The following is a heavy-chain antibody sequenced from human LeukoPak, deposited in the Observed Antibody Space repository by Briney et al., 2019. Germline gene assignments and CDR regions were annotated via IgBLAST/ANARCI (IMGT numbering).Heavy chain of an antibody. Sequence: PSETLSLTCAVYGGSFSGYYWSWIRQPPGKGLEWIGYIYYSGSTNYNPSLKSRVTISVDTSKNQFSLKLSSVTAADTAVYYCARADCSSTSCYRSYYYYMDVWGKGTTVTVSS. CDR1: GGSFSGYY. D-gene: IGHD2-2*02. V-gene: IGHV4-59*01. CDR3: ARADCSSTSCYRSYYYYMDV. CDR2: IYYSGST. J-gene: IGHJ6*03.